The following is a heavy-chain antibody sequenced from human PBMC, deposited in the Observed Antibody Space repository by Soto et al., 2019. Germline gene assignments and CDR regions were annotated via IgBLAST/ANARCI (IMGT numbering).Heavy chain of an antibody. Sequence: EVQLVESGGGLVQPGGSLRLSCAASGFTFSSYEMNWVRQAPGKGLEWVSYISSSGYTIYYADSVKGRFTISRDNAKNSLYLQMNRLRAEDTAVYYWARGQYSSGGGYFDYWGQGTLVTVSS. J-gene: IGHJ4*02. D-gene: IGHD6-19*01. CDR1: GFTFSSYE. V-gene: IGHV3-48*03. CDR3: ARGQYSSGGGYFDY. CDR2: ISSSGYTI.